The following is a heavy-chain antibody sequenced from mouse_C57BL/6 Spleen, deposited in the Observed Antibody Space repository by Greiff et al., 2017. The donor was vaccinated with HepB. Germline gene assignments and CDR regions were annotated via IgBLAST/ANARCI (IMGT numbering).Heavy chain of an antibody. V-gene: IGHV14-3*02. CDR1: GYNIKDIY. J-gene: IGHJ2*01. D-gene: IGHD5-2*01. Sequence: SGAELVKPAASLKLSCTASGYNIKDIYIHWVKQRPEKGLERIRRTDPANGNTKYDPKFQGKATITADTSSNTAYLQLSSLTSEDTAVYYCRISTINAWGQGTTLTVSS. CDR2: TDPANGNT. CDR3: RISTINA.